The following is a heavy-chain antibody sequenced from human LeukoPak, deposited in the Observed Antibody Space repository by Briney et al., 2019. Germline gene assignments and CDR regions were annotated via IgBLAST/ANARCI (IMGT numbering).Heavy chain of an antibody. CDR3: ARHSTDYDILTYHFDY. J-gene: IGHJ4*02. CDR1: GYTFTSYG. D-gene: IGHD3-9*01. V-gene: IGHV1-18*04. CDR2: IGAYNGNT. Sequence: ASVKVSCKASGYTFTSYGISWVRQAPGQGLEWMGWIGAYNGNTNYAQKLQGRVTMTTDTSTSTAYMELRSLRSDDTAVYYCARHSTDYDILTYHFDYWGQGTLVTVSS.